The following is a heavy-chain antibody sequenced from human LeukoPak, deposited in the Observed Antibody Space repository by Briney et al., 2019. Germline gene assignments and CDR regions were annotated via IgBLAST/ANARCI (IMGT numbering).Heavy chain of an antibody. CDR1: GFTFSSYS. CDR2: ISSRSSYI. J-gene: IGHJ4*02. D-gene: IGHD6-19*01. V-gene: IGHV3-21*01. CDR3: ARVSSGWNFDY. Sequence: GGSLSLSCAASGFTFSSYSMNWVRQAPGKGLEWVSSISSRSSYIYDADSVKGRFTISRDNAENSLYLQMNSLRAEDTAVYYCARVSSGWNFDYWGQGTLVTVSS.